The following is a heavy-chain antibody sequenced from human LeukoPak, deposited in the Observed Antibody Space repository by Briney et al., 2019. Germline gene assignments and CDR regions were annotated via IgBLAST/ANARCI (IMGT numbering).Heavy chain of an antibody. D-gene: IGHD2-15*01. Sequence: PGGSLRLSCAASGFTFSDFYMSWVRQAPGKGLEWVANIKQDGSEKYYVDSVKGRFTISRDNAKNSLYLQMNSLRAEDTAVYYCVADSGGSRYWGQGTLVTVSS. CDR2: IKQDGSEK. CDR1: GFTFSDFY. J-gene: IGHJ4*02. V-gene: IGHV3-7*01. CDR3: VADSGGSRY.